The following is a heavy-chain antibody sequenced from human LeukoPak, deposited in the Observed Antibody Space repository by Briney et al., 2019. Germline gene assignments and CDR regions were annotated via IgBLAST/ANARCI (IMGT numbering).Heavy chain of an antibody. CDR2: INNDGSGT. J-gene: IGHJ4*02. V-gene: IGHV3-74*01. Sequence: PGGSLRLSCAAFGFSFSDYWMHWVRQGPGKGLVWVSRINNDGSGTNYADSVKGRFTISRDNAKRTLYLQMNSLRVEDTAFYYCAKDNRRHYTSGPNPDSLHWGQGALVTVSS. CDR1: GFSFSDYW. CDR3: AKDNRRHYTSGPNPDSLH. D-gene: IGHD6-19*01.